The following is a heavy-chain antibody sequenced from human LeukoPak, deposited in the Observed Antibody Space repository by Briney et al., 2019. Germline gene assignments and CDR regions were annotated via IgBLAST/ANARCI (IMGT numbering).Heavy chain of an antibody. J-gene: IGHJ4*02. CDR2: IKQDGSEK. V-gene: IGHV3-7*01. CDR1: GFTFSSYW. Sequence: GGSLRLSCAASGFTFSSYWMSWVRQAPGKGREWVANIKQDGSEKYYVDSVKGRFTISRDNAKNSLYLQMTSVRAEDTAVYYCAREGGSRVRAVMWGIFDYWGQGTLVTVSS. D-gene: IGHD3-10*01. CDR3: AREGGSRVRAVMWGIFDY.